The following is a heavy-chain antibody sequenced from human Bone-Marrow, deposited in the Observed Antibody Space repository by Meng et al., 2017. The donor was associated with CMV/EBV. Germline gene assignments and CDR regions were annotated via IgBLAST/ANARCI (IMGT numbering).Heavy chain of an antibody. CDR3: AREGQQLVPPPYYNWFDP. CDR2: MSYDGSKK. Sequence: GGSLRLSCAASGFTFSSYVIHWVRQAPGKGLEWVAVMSYDGSKKYYADSVKGRFTISRDNSKNTLYLQMNSLRPEDTAVYYCAREGQQLVPPPYYNWFDPWGQGTLVTVSS. D-gene: IGHD6-13*01. J-gene: IGHJ5*02. V-gene: IGHV3-30*04. CDR1: GFTFSSYV.